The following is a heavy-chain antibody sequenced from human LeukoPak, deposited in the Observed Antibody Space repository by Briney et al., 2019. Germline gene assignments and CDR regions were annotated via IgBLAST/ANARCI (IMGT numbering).Heavy chain of an antibody. V-gene: IGHV3-20*04. Sequence: GGSLRLSCAASGFTFDDYGMSWVRQAPGKGLEWVSGINWNGGSTGYADSVKGRFTISRDNAKNSLYLQMKSLRAEDTALYYCARSAYGGSYPEGGDFDYWGQGTLVTVSS. CDR2: INWNGGST. J-gene: IGHJ4*02. CDR1: GFTFDDYG. CDR3: ARSAYGGSYPEGGDFDY. D-gene: IGHD1-26*01.